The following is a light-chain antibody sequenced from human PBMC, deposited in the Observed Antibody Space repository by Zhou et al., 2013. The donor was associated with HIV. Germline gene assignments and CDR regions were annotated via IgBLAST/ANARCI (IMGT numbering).Light chain of an antibody. V-gene: IGKV3-15*01. CDR1: QSVGST. Sequence: EIVMTQSPATLSVSPGERATLSCRASQSVGSTLAWYQHKPGQAPRLLIYGASTRATGIPARFSGSGSGTEFTLTISSMQSEDFAIYYCQQYNSWPLTFGGGTKVEIK. CDR3: QQYNSWPLT. CDR2: GAS. J-gene: IGKJ4*01.